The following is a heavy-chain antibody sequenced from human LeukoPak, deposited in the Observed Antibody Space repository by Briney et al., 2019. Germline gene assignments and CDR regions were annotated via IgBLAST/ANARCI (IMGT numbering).Heavy chain of an antibody. CDR2: IYYSGST. J-gene: IGHJ3*02. CDR3: ARDRSADQDDAFDI. CDR1: GGSISSSNYY. Sequence: SETLSLTCTVSGGSISSSNYYWGWVRQPPGKGLEWIGSIYYSGSTYYNPSLKSRVTISVDTSKNQFSLKLSTVTAADTAVYYCARDRSADQDDAFDIWGQGTMVTVSS. V-gene: IGHV4-39*07. D-gene: IGHD1-26*01.